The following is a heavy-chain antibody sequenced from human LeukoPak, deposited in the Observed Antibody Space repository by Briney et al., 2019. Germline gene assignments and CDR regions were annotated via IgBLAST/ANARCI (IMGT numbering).Heavy chain of an antibody. J-gene: IGHJ4*02. Sequence: SETLSLTCTVSGGSISSYYWSWIRQPPGKGLEWIGYIYYSGSTNYNPSLKSRVTISVDTSKNQFSLKLSSVTAADTAVYYCARAGGSGYPDYWGQGTLDTVSS. CDR3: ARAGGSGYPDY. CDR1: GGSISSYY. D-gene: IGHD3-3*01. V-gene: IGHV4-59*08. CDR2: IYYSGST.